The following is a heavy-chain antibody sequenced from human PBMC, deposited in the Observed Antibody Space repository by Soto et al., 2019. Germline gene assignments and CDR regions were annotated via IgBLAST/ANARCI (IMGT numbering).Heavy chain of an antibody. CDR3: ASLNSGGDYYDSSGSQLIFDY. CDR2: IYDSGST. V-gene: IGHV4-59*08. CDR1: GGSISSSY. Sequence: PSETLSLTCTVSGGSISSSYWSWIRQPPGKGLEWIGYIYDSGSTYYNSSLKSRVTMSVDTSKNQFSLKLSSVTAADTAVYYCASLNSGGDYYDSSGSQLIFDYWGQGTLVTVSS. D-gene: IGHD3-22*01. J-gene: IGHJ4*02.